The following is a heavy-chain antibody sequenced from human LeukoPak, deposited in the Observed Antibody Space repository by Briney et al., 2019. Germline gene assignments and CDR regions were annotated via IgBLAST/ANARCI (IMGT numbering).Heavy chain of an antibody. D-gene: IGHD3-10*01. CDR3: ASTAMVRGVIIHGGAFDI. V-gene: IGHV4-39*01. CDR1: GGSISSSNYY. CDR2: IYYSGST. Sequence: SETLSLTCTVSGGSISSSNYYWGWIRQSPGKGLEWIGSIYYSGSTYYNPSLKSRVTISVDTSKNQFSLKLSSVTAADTAVYYCASTAMVRGVIIHGGAFDIWGQGTMVTVSS. J-gene: IGHJ3*02.